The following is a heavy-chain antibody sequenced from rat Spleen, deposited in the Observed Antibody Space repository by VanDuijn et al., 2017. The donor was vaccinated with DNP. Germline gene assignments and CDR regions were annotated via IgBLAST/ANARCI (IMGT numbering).Heavy chain of an antibody. CDR1: GFTFSSFP. CDR2: ISTSGGST. J-gene: IGHJ3*01. D-gene: IGHD1-11*01. Sequence: EVELVESGGDLVQPGGSLKLSCVASGFTFSSFPMAWVRQAPTKGLEWVATISTSGGSTYYRDSVKGRFTVSRDNTKSSLYLQMDSLRSEDTATYYCARPNYGGYEGWFAYWGQGTSVTVSS. CDR3: ARPNYGGYEGWFAY. V-gene: IGHV5-46*01.